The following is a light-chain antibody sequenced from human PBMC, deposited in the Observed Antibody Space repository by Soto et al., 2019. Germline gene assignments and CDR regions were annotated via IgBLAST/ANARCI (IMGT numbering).Light chain of an antibody. V-gene: IGKV1-39*01. CDR3: QQSYSTPR. J-gene: IGKJ3*01. CDR2: AAS. Sequence: DIQMTQSPSSLSASVGDRVTITCRASQSISSYLNWYQQKPGKAPKLLIYAASSLQSGVPSRFSVSGSGTDFTLTISSLQPEDFATYYCQQSYSTPRFGPGTKVDIK. CDR1: QSISSY.